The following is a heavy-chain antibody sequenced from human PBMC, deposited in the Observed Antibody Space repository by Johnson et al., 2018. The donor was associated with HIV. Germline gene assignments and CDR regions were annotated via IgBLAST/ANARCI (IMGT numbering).Heavy chain of an antibody. CDR2: ISYDGSNK. D-gene: IGHD2-15*01. V-gene: IGHV3-30-3*01. Sequence: VQLVESGGGVVQPGRSLRLSCAASGFTFSSYAMHWVRQAPGKGLEWVAAISYDGSNKYYADSVKGRFTISRDNSKNTLYLQMNSLRSEDTAVYYCARGPHEVVVVASTSAFDIWGQGTMVTVSS. J-gene: IGHJ3*02. CDR3: ARGPHEVVVVASTSAFDI. CDR1: GFTFSSYA.